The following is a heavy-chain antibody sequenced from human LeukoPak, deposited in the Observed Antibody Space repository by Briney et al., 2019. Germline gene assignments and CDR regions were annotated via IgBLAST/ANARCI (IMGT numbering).Heavy chain of an antibody. V-gene: IGHV3-23*01. Sequence: GRSLRLSCAASRFTFSSYAMSWVRQAPGKGLEWVSGLTGSGGNTYTADSVKGRFTISRDNSKNTLSLQMNSLRAEDAAVYYCVKFRGIQHYNYHMDVWGKGTTVTVSS. CDR2: LTGSGGNT. CDR3: VKFRGIQHYNYHMDV. D-gene: IGHD3-10*01. J-gene: IGHJ6*03. CDR1: RFTFSSYA.